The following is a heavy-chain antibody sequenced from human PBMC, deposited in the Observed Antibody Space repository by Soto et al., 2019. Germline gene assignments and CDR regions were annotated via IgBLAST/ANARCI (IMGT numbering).Heavy chain of an antibody. CDR2: INAGNGNT. D-gene: IGHD6-19*01. Sequence: ASVKVSCKASGYTFTSYAMHWLRQAPGQRLEWMGWINAGNGNTKYSQKFQGRVTITRDTSASTAYMELSSLRSEDTAVCYCARDWQWLDLDYWGQGTLVTVSS. CDR1: GYTFTSYA. V-gene: IGHV1-3*01. J-gene: IGHJ4*02. CDR3: ARDWQWLDLDY.